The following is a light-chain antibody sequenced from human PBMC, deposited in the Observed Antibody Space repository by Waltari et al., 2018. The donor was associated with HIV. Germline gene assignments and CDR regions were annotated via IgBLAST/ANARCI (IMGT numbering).Light chain of an antibody. CDR1: SSNIGNNY. Sequence: QSVLTQPPSVSAAPGQKVTISCSGGSSNIGNNYVSWYQQLPGTAPKLLIYDDDKRPSVIPDRCSGSKSGMSGTLGIPGLQTGDEVDYYCGAWDSRLSAVLFGGGTKLTVL. CDR2: DDD. CDR3: GAWDSRLSAVL. J-gene: IGLJ2*01. V-gene: IGLV1-51*01.